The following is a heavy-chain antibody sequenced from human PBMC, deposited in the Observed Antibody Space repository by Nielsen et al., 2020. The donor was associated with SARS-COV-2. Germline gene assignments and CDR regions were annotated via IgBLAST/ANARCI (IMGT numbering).Heavy chain of an antibody. CDR3: ARRWYGSDSDREAFDI. V-gene: IGHV3-11*03. Sequence: GGSLRLSCAASGFTFSDYYMSWIRQAPGKGLEWVSYISSSSSYTNYADSVKGRFTISRDNAKNSLYLQMNSLRAEDTAVYYCARRWYGSDSDREAFDIWGRGTMVTVSS. J-gene: IGHJ3*02. CDR1: GFTFSDYY. CDR2: ISSSSSYT. D-gene: IGHD3-10*01.